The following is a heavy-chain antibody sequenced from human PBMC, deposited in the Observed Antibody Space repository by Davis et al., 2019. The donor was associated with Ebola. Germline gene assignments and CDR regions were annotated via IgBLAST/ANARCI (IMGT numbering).Heavy chain of an antibody. D-gene: IGHD6-13*01. CDR1: GFTFSSFT. J-gene: IGHJ4*02. V-gene: IGHV3-23*01. CDR3: AKDLRYNNKWYNLEY. CDR2: SSGSGGTT. Sequence: GSLRLSCAASGFTFSSFTMSWVRQAPGKGLEWVSASSGSGGTTYYSDSVKGRFTIARDNGKNTLYLQMNSLRAEDTDLYYCAKDLRYNNKWYNLEYWGQGTLVTVSS.